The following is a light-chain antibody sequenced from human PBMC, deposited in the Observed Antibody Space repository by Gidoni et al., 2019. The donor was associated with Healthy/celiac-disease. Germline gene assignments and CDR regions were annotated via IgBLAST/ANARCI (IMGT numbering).Light chain of an antibody. CDR1: QSVSSN. J-gene: IGKJ1*01. CDR3: QQYNNGPPWT. Sequence: EIVMTQSPATLSVSPGERATLSCRASQSVSSNLAWYQQKPGQAPRLLIYGASTRATGIPARFSGSGSGTEFTLTISSLQSEDFAVYYCQQYNNGPPWTFGQXTKVEIK. V-gene: IGKV3-15*01. CDR2: GAS.